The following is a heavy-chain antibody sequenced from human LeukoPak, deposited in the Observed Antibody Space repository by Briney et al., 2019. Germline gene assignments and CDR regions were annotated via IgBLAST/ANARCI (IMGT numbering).Heavy chain of an antibody. CDR2: SSAYNGNR. D-gene: IGHD5-18*01. CDR1: GYTFTDFG. V-gene: IGHV1-18*01. J-gene: IGHJ4*02. Sequence: ASVKVSCKASGYTFTDFGISWVRQAPGQGLGWVGGSSAYNGNRRYAQNVQGRVTMTVDTSTDTAYMELRSLRADDTAMYYCARNLGEDTTMIFFDVWGQGTLVTVSS. CDR3: ARNLGEDTTMIFFDV.